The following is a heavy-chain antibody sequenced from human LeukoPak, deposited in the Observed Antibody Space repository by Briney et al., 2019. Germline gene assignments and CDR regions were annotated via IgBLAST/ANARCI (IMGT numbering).Heavy chain of an antibody. Sequence: SETLSLTCTVSGGSISSSSYYWGWIRQPPGKGLEWIGSIYYSGSTYYNPSLKSRVTISVDTSKNQFSLKLSSVTAADTAVDYCARLDSGWAYYFDYWGQGTLVTVSS. CDR1: GGSISSSSYY. CDR3: ARLDSGWAYYFDY. J-gene: IGHJ4*02. CDR2: IYYSGST. D-gene: IGHD6-19*01. V-gene: IGHV4-39*01.